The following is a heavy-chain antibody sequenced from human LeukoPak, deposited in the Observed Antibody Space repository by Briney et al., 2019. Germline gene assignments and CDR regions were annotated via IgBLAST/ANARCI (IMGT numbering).Heavy chain of an antibody. Sequence: GGSLRLSCAASGFTFNTYFMNWVRQAPGKGLEWVAYISSSSSYIYYADSVKGRFTISRDNAKNSLYLQMNNLRAEDTAVYYRARDSYYDSSDYYPCFDYWGQGTLVTVSS. D-gene: IGHD3-22*01. CDR1: GFTFNTYF. CDR2: ISSSSSYI. J-gene: IGHJ4*02. V-gene: IGHV3-21*01. CDR3: ARDSYYDSSDYYPCFDY.